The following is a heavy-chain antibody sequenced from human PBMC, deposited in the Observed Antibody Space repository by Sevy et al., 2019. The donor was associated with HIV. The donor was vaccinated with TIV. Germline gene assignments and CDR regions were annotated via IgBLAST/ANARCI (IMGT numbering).Heavy chain of an antibody. CDR3: ARISTVRGKFNWFDP. CDR1: GYTFSSYG. V-gene: IGHV1-18*01. D-gene: IGHD3-10*01. Sequence: ASVKVSCKASGYTFSSYGNSWVRQAPGQGLEWMGWIGAYNGNIKYAQNLQDRVTMTTDTSTNTAYMELRSLRSDDTAVYFCARISTVRGKFNWFDPWGQGTLVTVSS. J-gene: IGHJ5*02. CDR2: IGAYNGNI.